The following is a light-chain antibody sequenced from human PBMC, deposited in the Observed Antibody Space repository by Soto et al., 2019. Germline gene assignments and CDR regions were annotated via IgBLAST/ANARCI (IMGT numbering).Light chain of an antibody. V-gene: IGLV1-51*01. CDR2: DSN. CDR1: SSNIGNNY. Sequence: QSVLTQPPSVSAAAGQKVTISCSGSSSNIGNNYVSWYQQLPGTAPKVLIYDSNRRTSGIPERFSGSKSGTSATLGITGLQTGDEADYFCGTWDSSLSAWVFGGGTKVTVL. J-gene: IGLJ3*02. CDR3: GTWDSSLSAWV.